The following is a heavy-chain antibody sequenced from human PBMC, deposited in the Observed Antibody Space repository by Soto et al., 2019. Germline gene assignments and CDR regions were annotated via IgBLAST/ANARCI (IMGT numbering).Heavy chain of an antibody. CDR1: GGTPTSYT. CDR3: AGFGYSKGDAY. CDR2: VIPIFQTT. V-gene: IGHV1-69*06. D-gene: IGHD5-12*01. Sequence: QVQLVQSGAEVKKPGSSVKVSCRASGGTPTSYTIIWVRQAPGQGLEWMGGVIPIFQTTNYAQKFRGRFTITADKSTSTAYMELTSLRFEDTAIYYCAGFGYSKGDAYWGQGTQVTVSS. J-gene: IGHJ4*02.